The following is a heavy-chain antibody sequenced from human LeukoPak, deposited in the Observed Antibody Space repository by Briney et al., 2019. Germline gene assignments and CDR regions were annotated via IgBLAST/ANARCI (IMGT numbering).Heavy chain of an antibody. D-gene: IGHD3-10*01. CDR1: GGSISRYY. Sequence: KSSETLSLTCTVSGGSISRYYWSWIRQAAGKGLEWIGRFYTSGNTNYNPSLKSRVTMSVEKSKNQFSLKLSSVTAADTAVYYCVRDFGSGSSRRNNYYMDVWAKGPLSPSL. CDR2: FYTSGNT. V-gene: IGHV4-4*07. J-gene: IGHJ6*03. CDR3: VRDFGSGSSRRNNYYMDV.